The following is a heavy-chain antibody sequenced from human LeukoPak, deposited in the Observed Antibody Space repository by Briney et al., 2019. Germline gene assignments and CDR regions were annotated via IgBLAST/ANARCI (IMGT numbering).Heavy chain of an antibody. CDR3: ARDLKGYYDSSGYYSFDY. Sequence: PGGSLRLSCAASGFTFSTYVVNWVRQAPGKGLEWVSTITGSGGSTYYADSVKGRFTISRDNAKNSLYLQMNSLRAEDTAVYYCARDLKGYYDSSGYYSFDYWGQGTLVAVSS. CDR2: ITGSGGST. CDR1: GFTFSTYV. V-gene: IGHV3-21*01. D-gene: IGHD3-22*01. J-gene: IGHJ4*02.